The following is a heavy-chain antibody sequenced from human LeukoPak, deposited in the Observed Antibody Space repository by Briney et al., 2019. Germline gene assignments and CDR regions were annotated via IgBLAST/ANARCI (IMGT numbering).Heavy chain of an antibody. CDR3: ARTDLPYYMDV. V-gene: IGHV4-34*01. CDR1: GGSFSGYY. Sequence: SETLSLTCAVYGGSFSGYYWSWIRQPPGKGLEWIGEINHSGSTNYNPSLKSRVTISVDTSKNQFSLKLSSVTAADTAVYYCARTDLPYYMDVWGKGTTVTVSS. CDR2: INHSGST. J-gene: IGHJ6*03. D-gene: IGHD3-3*01.